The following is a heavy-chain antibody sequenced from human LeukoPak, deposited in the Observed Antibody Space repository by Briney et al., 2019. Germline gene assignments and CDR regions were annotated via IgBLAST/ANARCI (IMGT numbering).Heavy chain of an antibody. V-gene: IGHV3-15*01. D-gene: IGHD3-16*01. J-gene: IGHJ4*02. CDR2: IKRKTDGETT. CDR3: ATASSGLFY. Sequence: PGGSLGLSCAASGFTFSNAWMSWVRQAPGKGLEWVGRIKRKTDGETTEYVAPVKGRFTISRDDSKNTLYLQMNSLKTEDTGVYYCATASSGLFYWGQGTLVTVSS. CDR1: GFTFSNAW.